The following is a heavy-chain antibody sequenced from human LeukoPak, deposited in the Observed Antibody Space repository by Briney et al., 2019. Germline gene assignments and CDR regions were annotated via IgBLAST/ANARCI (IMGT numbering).Heavy chain of an antibody. CDR3: ARVLYCSSTSCYGSWFDP. D-gene: IGHD2-2*01. Sequence: ASVKVSCKASGYTFTSYGISWVRQAPGQGLEWMGWISAYNGNTNYAQKLQGRVTMTTDTSTSTAYMEPRSLRSDDTAVYYCARVLYCSSTSCYGSWFDPWGQGTLVTVSS. CDR2: ISAYNGNT. CDR1: GYTFTSYG. J-gene: IGHJ5*02. V-gene: IGHV1-18*01.